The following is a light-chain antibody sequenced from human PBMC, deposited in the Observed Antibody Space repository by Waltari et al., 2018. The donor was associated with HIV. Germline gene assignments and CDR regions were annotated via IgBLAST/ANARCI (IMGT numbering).Light chain of an antibody. Sequence: EIVMTQSPATLSVSPGERATLSCRASQSISGNLAWYQQRRGQAPRLLVYGASIRASCIPARFSGSGSGPEFSLTVSSLQSEDFAMYYCQQYNNWPRTFGQGTKLEI. CDR3: QQYNNWPRT. CDR1: QSISGN. CDR2: GAS. V-gene: IGKV3-15*01. J-gene: IGKJ1*01.